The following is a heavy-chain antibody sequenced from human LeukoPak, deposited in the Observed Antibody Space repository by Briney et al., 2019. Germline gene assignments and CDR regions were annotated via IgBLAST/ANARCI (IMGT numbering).Heavy chain of an antibody. J-gene: IGHJ6*03. CDR2: IWYDGSNK. D-gene: IGHD5-18*01. V-gene: IGHV3-33*01. CDR3: ARGWIQLPHYYYYYYMDV. CDR1: GFTFSSYG. Sequence: PGRPLRLSCAASGFTFSSYGMHWVRQAPGKGLEWVAVIWYDGSNKYYADSVKGRFTISRDNSKNTLYLQMNSLRAEDTAVYYCARGWIQLPHYYYYYYMDVWGKGTTVTVSS.